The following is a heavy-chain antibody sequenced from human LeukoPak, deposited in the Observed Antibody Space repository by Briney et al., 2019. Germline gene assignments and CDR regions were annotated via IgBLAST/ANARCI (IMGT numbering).Heavy chain of an antibody. J-gene: IGHJ4*02. D-gene: IGHD3-3*01. V-gene: IGHV4-34*01. CDR2: INHSGST. CDR1: GGSFSGYY. CDR3: ARLEDFWSGYYY. Sequence: PSETLPLTCAVYGGSFSGYYWSWIRQPPGKGLEWIGEINHSGSTNYNPSLKSRVTISVDTSKNQFSLKLSSVTAADTAVYYCARLEDFWSGYYYWGQGTLVTVSS.